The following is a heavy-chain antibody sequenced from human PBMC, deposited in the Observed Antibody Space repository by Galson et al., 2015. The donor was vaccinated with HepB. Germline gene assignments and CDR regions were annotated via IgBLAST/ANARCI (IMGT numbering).Heavy chain of an antibody. CDR2: ISSSSSYI. D-gene: IGHD6-13*01. CDR3: ATGPIAAAGGWGWFDP. Sequence: SLRLSCAASGFTFSSYSMNWVRQAPGKGLEWVSSISSSSSYIYYADSVKGRFTISRDNAKNSLYLQMNSLRAEDTAVYYCATGPIAAAGGWGWFDPWGQGTLVTVSS. CDR1: GFTFSSYS. J-gene: IGHJ5*02. V-gene: IGHV3-21*01.